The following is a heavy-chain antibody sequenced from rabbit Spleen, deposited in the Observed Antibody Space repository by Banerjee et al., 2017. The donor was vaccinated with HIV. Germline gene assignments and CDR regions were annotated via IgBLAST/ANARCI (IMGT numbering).Heavy chain of an antibody. J-gene: IGHJ6*01. V-gene: IGHV1S40*01. CDR2: IEISSGSA. D-gene: IGHD8-1*01. Sequence: QSLEESGGDLVKPGTSLTLTCTASGFSFSTDQDMCWVRQAPGKGLEWIACIEISSGSAWYASWAKGRFTITKTSSTTVTLQMTTLTSADTATYFCARDTGSSFSSYGMDLWGPGTLVTVS. CDR3: ARDTGSSFSSYGMDL. CDR1: GFSFSTDQD.